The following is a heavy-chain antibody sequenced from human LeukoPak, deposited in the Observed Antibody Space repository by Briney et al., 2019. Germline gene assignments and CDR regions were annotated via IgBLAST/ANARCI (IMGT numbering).Heavy chain of an antibody. V-gene: IGHV3-23*01. CDR2: ISGSGGST. CDR1: GFTFSNYA. J-gene: IGHJ4*02. CDR3: ARKGNPSPFDY. Sequence: GGSLRLSCAASGFTFSNYAMNWVRQAPGKGLEWVSAISGSGGSTFYADSVKGRFTISRDNSKNTLYLQMNSLRAEDTAVYYCARKGNPSPFDYWGQGTLVAVSS. D-gene: IGHD2-2*01.